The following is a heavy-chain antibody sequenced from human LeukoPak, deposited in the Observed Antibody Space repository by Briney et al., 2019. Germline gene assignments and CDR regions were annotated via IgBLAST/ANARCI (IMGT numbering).Heavy chain of an antibody. CDR3: ARDRAYSDILTGYYGYYYYYAMDV. CDR1: GFTFSSYA. V-gene: IGHV3-30-3*01. Sequence: GGSLRLSCAASGFTFSSYAMHWVRQAPGKGLEWVAVISYDVNNKYYADSVKGRFTISRDKSKNTLYLQMNSLRAEDTAVYHCARDRAYSDILTGYYGYYYYYAMDVWGQGTTVTVSS. D-gene: IGHD3-9*01. CDR2: ISYDVNNK. J-gene: IGHJ6*02.